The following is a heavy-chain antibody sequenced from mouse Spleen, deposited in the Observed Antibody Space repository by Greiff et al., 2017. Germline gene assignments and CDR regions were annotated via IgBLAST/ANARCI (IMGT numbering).Heavy chain of an antibody. Sequence: VQLKESGPGLVKPSQSLSLTCSVTGYSITSGYYWNWIRQFPGNKLEWMGYISYDGSNNYNPSLKNRISITRDTSKNQFFLKLNSVTTEDTATYYCAREENWAFDYWGQGTTLTVSS. CDR2: ISYDGSN. CDR1: GYSITSGYY. CDR3: AREENWAFDY. D-gene: IGHD4-1*01. J-gene: IGHJ2*01. V-gene: IGHV3-6*01.